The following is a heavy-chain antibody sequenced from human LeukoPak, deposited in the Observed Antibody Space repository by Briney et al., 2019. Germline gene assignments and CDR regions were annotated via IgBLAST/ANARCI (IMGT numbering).Heavy chain of an antibody. D-gene: IGHD2-21*02. CDR1: GFSLSPSGVR. V-gene: IGHV2-70*04. CDR3: ARTPYCGGDCYVDY. Sequence: SGPTLVNPTQTLTLTCTFSGFSLSPSGVRVSWIRQPPGKALEWLARIDWDDDKFYSTSLKTRLTISKDTSKNQVVLTMTNMDPVDTATYYCARTPYCGGDCYVDYWGEGTLGTVSS. CDR2: IDWDDDK. J-gene: IGHJ4*02.